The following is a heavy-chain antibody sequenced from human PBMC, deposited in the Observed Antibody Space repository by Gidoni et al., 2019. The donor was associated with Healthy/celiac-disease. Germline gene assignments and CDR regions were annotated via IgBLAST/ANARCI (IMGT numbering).Heavy chain of an antibody. D-gene: IGHD3-10*01. CDR1: GCTFDDYA. CDR3: AKGRYYYGSGSYYPNYGMDV. Sequence: EVQLVESGGGVVQPGRSLRLSCAASGCTFDDYAMHWVRQAPGKGLEWVSGISWNSGSIGYADSVKCRFTISRDNAKNSLYLQMNSLRAEDTALYYCAKGRYYYGSGSYYPNYGMDVWGQGTTVTVSS. J-gene: IGHJ6*02. CDR2: ISWNSGSI. V-gene: IGHV3-9*01.